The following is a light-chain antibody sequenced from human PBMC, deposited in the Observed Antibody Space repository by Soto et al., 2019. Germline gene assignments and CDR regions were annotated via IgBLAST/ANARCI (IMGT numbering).Light chain of an antibody. J-gene: IGKJ4*01. CDR1: QSISGW. Sequence: DVQMTQSPTTLSASVGDGVTIGCWASQSISGWLAWYQQKPGKAPKFLIYDVSSLESGVPSRFSGSGSGTEFTLTISSLQPDDSATYYCQQYDDYPLTFGGGTKVDI. CDR2: DVS. CDR3: QQYDDYPLT. V-gene: IGKV1-5*01.